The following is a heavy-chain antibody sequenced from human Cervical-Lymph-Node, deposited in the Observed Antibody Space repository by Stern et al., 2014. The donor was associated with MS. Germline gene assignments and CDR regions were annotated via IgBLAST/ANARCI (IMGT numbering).Heavy chain of an antibody. Sequence: QVQLVQSGAEVKKPGASVKVSCKASGYTFTSYGISWVRQAPGQGLEWMGWISAYNGNTNYAQKLQGRVTMTTDTSTSTAYMELRSLRSDDTAVYYCAREADYYGSGSYSNWFDPWGQGTLVTVSS. CDR1: GYTFTSYG. CDR2: ISAYNGNT. D-gene: IGHD3-10*01. V-gene: IGHV1-18*01. CDR3: AREADYYGSGSYSNWFDP. J-gene: IGHJ5*02.